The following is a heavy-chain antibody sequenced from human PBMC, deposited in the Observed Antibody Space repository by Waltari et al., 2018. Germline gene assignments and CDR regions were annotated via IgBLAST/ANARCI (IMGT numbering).Heavy chain of an antibody. D-gene: IGHD5-12*01. CDR2: IKQDGSDK. CDR1: GFSFSNYW. J-gene: IGHJ2*01. Sequence: EVQLVESGGGLVQPGGSRRLSCPASGFSFSNYWMSWVRQAPGKGLEWVANIKQDGSDKNYVDSVKGRFTISRDNPKKTVYLQMNSLRAEDTAVYYCARWTDWYFDLWGRGTLVTVSS. V-gene: IGHV3-7*01. CDR3: ARWTDWYFDL.